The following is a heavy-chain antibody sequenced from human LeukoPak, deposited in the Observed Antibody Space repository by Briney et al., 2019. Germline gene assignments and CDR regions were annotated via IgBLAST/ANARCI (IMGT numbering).Heavy chain of an antibody. CDR3: VRFSSWYYFQH. CDR2: IYYSGST. CDR1: GGSISSSSYY. D-gene: IGHD6-13*01. J-gene: IGHJ1*01. Sequence: KPSETLSLTCTVSGGSISSSSYYWGWIRQPPGKGLEWIGSIYYSGSTYYNPSLKSRVTISVDTSKNQFSLKLSSVTAADTAVYYCVRFSSWYYFQHWGQGTLVTVSS. V-gene: IGHV4-39*07.